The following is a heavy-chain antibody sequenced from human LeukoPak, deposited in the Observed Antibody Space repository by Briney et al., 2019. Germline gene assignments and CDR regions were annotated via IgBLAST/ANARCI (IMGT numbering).Heavy chain of an antibody. V-gene: IGHV3-23*01. D-gene: IGHD3-3*01. Sequence: GGSLRLSCAASGFTFSSYAVSWVRQAPGKGLEWVSTISGSGISTYYADSVKGRFTISRDNSKYTLYLQMHSLTAEDTAVYYCAKPFGFLEWLYGGYFDSWGQGTLVTVSS. CDR2: ISGSGIST. CDR3: AKPFGFLEWLYGGYFDS. J-gene: IGHJ4*02. CDR1: GFTFSSYA.